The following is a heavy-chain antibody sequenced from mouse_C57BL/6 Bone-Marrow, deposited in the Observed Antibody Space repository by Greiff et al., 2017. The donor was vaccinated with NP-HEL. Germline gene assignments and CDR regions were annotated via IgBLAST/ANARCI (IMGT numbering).Heavy chain of an antibody. CDR2: IRNKANGYTT. CDR1: GFTFTDYY. J-gene: IGHJ2*01. V-gene: IGHV7-3*01. CDR3: ARYIHYSNYRSFFDY. Sequence: EVQVVESGGGLVQPGGSLSLSCAASGFTFTDYYMSWVRQPPGKALEWLGFIRNKANGYTTEYSASVKGRFTISRDNSQSILYLQMNALRAEDSATYYCARYIHYSNYRSFFDYWGQGTTLTVSS. D-gene: IGHD2-5*01.